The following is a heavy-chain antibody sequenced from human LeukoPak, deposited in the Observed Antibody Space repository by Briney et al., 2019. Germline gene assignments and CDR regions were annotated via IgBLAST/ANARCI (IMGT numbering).Heavy chain of an antibody. CDR1: GGSISSHY. CDR3: ARVFPGFSGYYPDAFDI. CDR2: IYYSGST. Sequence: KTSETLSLTCTVSGGSISSHYWSWIRQPPGKGLEWIGYIYYSGSTNYNPSLKSRATISVDTSKNQFSLKLSSVTAADTAVYYCARVFPGFSGYYPDAFDIWGQGTMVTVSS. J-gene: IGHJ3*02. V-gene: IGHV4-59*11. D-gene: IGHD3-22*01.